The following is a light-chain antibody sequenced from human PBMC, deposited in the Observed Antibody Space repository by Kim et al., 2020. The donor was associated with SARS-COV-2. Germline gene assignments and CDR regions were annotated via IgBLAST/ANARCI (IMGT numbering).Light chain of an antibody. CDR1: SGSIARNY. Sequence: GKPVTTSCTRSSGSIARNYVQWYQQRPGSAPTTVIYEDNQRPSGVPDRFSGSIDSSSNSASLTISGLKTEDEADYYCQSYDSSNQVFGGGTQLTVL. V-gene: IGLV6-57*03. CDR3: QSYDSSNQV. J-gene: IGLJ2*01. CDR2: EDN.